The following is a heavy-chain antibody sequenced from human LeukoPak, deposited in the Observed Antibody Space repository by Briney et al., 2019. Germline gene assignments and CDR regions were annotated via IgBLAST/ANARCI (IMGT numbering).Heavy chain of an antibody. J-gene: IGHJ4*02. CDR3: ASGYCSTTSCLHY. D-gene: IGHD2-2*03. Sequence: SETLSLTCTVSGGSITNYYWNWIRQPPGKGLEWIGHIYYSGSTYCNPSLKSRVTISVDTSKNQFSLKLSSVTAADTAVYYCASGYCSTTSCLHYWGQGTLVTVSS. CDR2: IYYSGST. V-gene: IGHV4-59*01. CDR1: GGSITNYY.